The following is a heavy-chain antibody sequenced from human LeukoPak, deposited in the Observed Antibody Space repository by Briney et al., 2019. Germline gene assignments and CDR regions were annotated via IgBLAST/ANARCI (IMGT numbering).Heavy chain of an antibody. Sequence: GGSLRLSCAASGFPFDHFGMHWIRQAPGKGLEWVAFIRHVGENSFVADSVKGRFTISRDNSRNTMHLQMNSLRAEDTAVFYCARGYYTSGGFRFDYWGQGTLITVSS. CDR1: GFPFDHFG. D-gene: IGHD3-3*01. CDR2: IRHVGENS. J-gene: IGHJ4*02. V-gene: IGHV3-30*02. CDR3: ARGYYTSGGFRFDY.